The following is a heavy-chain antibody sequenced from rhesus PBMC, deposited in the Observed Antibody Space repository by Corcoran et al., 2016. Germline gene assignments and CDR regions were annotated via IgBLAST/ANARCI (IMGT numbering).Heavy chain of an antibody. CDR2: IYGKGGRT. J-gene: IGHJ5-1*01. D-gene: IGHD3-40*01. CDR1: GGSISSSNW. V-gene: IGHV4-93*01. CDR3: ARSAITIFVVDYNRFDV. Sequence: QVQLQESGPAVVKPSETLSLTCAVSGGSISSSNWWSWIRQSPGKGLEWIWGIYGKGGRTNYNPSRKSRVTISKDPSKNRFSLKLSSVTAADTAVYYCARSAITIFVVDYNRFDVWGPGVLVTVSS.